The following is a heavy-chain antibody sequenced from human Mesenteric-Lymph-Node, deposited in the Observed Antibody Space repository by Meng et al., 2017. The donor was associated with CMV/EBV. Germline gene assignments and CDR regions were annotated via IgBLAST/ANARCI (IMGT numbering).Heavy chain of an antibody. Sequence: YTINWVRQAPGQGLEWLAGIIPIFRTADYAQKFQGRVTITADKSTDTVYMEVTSLTSEDTAVYYCATAPPMRDVVVPAAMRGGWFDPWGQGTLVTVSS. CDR3: ATAPPMRDVVVPAAMRGGWFDP. CDR2: IIPIFRTA. V-gene: IGHV1-69*06. CDR1: YT. J-gene: IGHJ5*02. D-gene: IGHD2-2*01.